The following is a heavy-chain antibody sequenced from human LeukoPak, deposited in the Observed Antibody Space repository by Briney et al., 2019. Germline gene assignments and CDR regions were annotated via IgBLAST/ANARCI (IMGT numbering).Heavy chain of an antibody. V-gene: IGHV4-34*01. J-gene: IGHJ4*02. CDR1: GGSFSGYY. Sequence: SETLSLTCAVYGGSFSGYYWSWIRQPPGKGLEWIGEINHSGSSNYNPSLKSRVTISVDTSKNQFSLKLNSVTAADTAVYYCATGIVFAAKYWGQGALVTVSS. CDR3: ATGIVFAAKY. CDR2: INHSGSS. D-gene: IGHD1-26*01.